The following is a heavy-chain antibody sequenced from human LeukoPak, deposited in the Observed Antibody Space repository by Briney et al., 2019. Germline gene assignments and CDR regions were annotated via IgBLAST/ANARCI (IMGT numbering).Heavy chain of an antibody. D-gene: IGHD2-2*01. J-gene: IGHJ5*02. Sequence: PGGSLRLSCAASGFTFTNHGMNWVRQAPGKGLEWVALISYDGSNKYYADSVKGRFTISRDNSKNTLYLQMSSLRAEDTAMYYCARDGRCGSTSCYGWIDPWGQGTLVTVSS. V-gene: IGHV3-30*03. CDR3: ARDGRCGSTSCYGWIDP. CDR1: GFTFTNHG. CDR2: ISYDGSNK.